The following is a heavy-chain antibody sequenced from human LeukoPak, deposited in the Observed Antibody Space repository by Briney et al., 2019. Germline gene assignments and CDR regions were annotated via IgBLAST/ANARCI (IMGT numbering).Heavy chain of an antibody. J-gene: IGHJ6*04. V-gene: IGHV4-61*02. CDR1: GVSISSGSYY. Sequence: SETLSLTCTVSGVSISSGSYYWSWIRQPAGKGLEWIGRIYTSGSTNYNPSLKSRVTISVDTSKNQFSLKLSSVTAADTAVYYCARDLWYSTSSGDVWGKGTTVTVSS. CDR3: ARDLWYSTSSGDV. CDR2: IYTSGST. D-gene: IGHD6-6*01.